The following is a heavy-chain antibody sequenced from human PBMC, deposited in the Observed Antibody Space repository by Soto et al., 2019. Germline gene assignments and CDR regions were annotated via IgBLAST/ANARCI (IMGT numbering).Heavy chain of an antibody. CDR2: IYPGDSDT. Sequence: GESLKISCKGSGYSFTSYWIGWVRQMPGKGLEWMGIIYPGDSDTRYSPSFQGQVTISADKSISTAYLQWSSLKASDTAMYYCARYHHRYCSGGSCHSGSTNWFDPWGQGTLVTVSS. D-gene: IGHD2-15*01. V-gene: IGHV5-51*01. CDR3: ARYHHRYCSGGSCHSGSTNWFDP. CDR1: GYSFTSYW. J-gene: IGHJ5*02.